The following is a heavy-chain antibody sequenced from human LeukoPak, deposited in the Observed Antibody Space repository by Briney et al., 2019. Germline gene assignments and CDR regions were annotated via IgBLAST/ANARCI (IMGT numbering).Heavy chain of an antibody. CDR2: IYYSGST. J-gene: IGHJ3*02. Sequence: SETLSLTCTVSGGSISSGGYYWSWIRQHPGKGLEWIGYIYYSGSTYYNPSLKSRVTISVDTSKNQFSLKLSSVTAADTAVYYCARDLGYCSSTSCYDDVFDIWGQGTMVTVSS. D-gene: IGHD2-2*01. CDR3: ARDLGYCSSTSCYDDVFDI. CDR1: GGSISSGGYY. V-gene: IGHV4-31*03.